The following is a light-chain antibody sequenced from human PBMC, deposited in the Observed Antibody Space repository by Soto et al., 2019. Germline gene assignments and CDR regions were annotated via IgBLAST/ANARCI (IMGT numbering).Light chain of an antibody. J-gene: IGKJ5*01. CDR2: AAS. CDR1: QGISSY. CDR3: QQLNSYPT. V-gene: IGKV1-9*01. Sequence: IQLTQSPSSLSASVGDRVTITCRASQGISSYLAWYQQKPGKAPKLLIYAASTLQSGVPSRFNGSGSGTDFTLTISSLQPEYFATYYCQQLNSYPTFGQGTRLEI.